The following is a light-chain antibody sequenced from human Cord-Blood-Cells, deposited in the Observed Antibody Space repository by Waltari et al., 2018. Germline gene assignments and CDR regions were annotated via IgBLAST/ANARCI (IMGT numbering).Light chain of an antibody. CDR2: EVS. V-gene: IGLV2-23*02. J-gene: IGLJ2*01. Sequence: QSALTQPASVSGPPGQSITISCTGTSSDVSSYNLVSWYPQHPGKAPKIMIYEVSKQPSEVSERFSRSKSGDPASLRIAGLRAEDEADYYCCSYAGSVVFGGGTKLTVV. CDR3: CSYAGSVV. CDR1: SSDVSSYNL.